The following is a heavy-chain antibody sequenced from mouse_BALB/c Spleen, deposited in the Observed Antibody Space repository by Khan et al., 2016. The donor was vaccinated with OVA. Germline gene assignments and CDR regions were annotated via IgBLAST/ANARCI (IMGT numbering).Heavy chain of an antibody. V-gene: IGHV1S135*01. Sequence: VQLKQSGPELMKPGASVKLSCKASGYSFTTYYIHWIMQSHGKSLEWIGYIDPFSGGTTYNQKFKGKATLTADKSSSTAYIQLSNLTSEDSSVYYCTIHGYLTWFPDWGQGTLVTVSA. CDR1: GYSFTTYY. J-gene: IGHJ3*01. CDR2: IDPFSGGT. D-gene: IGHD2-3*01. CDR3: TIHGYLTWFPD.